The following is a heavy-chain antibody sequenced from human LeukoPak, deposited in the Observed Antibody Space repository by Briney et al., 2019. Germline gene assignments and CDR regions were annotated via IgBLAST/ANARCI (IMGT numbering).Heavy chain of an antibody. CDR3: ASGKTPNYYYYYMDV. J-gene: IGHJ6*03. D-gene: IGHD1-26*01. CDR2: IIPIFGTA. V-gene: IGHV1-69*06. Sequence: AASVKVSCKASGYTFTGYYMHWVRQAPGQGLEWMGGIIPIFGTANYAQKFQGRVTITADKSTSTAYMELSSLRSEDTAVYYCASGKTPNYYYYYMDVWGKGTTVTVSS. CDR1: GYTFTGYY.